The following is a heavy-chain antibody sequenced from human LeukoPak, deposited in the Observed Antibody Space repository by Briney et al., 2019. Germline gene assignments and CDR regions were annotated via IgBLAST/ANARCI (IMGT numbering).Heavy chain of an antibody. Sequence: GGSLRLSCAASGFTYSNYAMTWVRPAPGKGLEWVSTSESGGAAYYADSVKGRFAISRGNSKNTLFLHMNSLRAEDTAVYFCAKDLVVVTPSGILDIWGQGTRVTVSS. CDR3: AKDLVVVTPSGILDI. D-gene: IGHD2-21*02. CDR2: SESGGAA. J-gene: IGHJ3*02. CDR1: GFTYSNYA. V-gene: IGHV3-23*01.